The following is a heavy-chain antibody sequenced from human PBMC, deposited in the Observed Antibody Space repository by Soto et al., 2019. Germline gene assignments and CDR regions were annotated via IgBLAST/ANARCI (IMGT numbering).Heavy chain of an antibody. D-gene: IGHD6-19*01. V-gene: IGHV3-72*01. Sequence: PGESLKISCAASGFSFSDHFMDWVRQAPGKGLEWVARTKDKVNTIYAASVAGRFTVSRGYSESSLYLQMRGLRTEDTAVYYCASPQRTSSGWSYYWGQGTLVTAPQ. CDR2: TKDKVNT. CDR1: GFSFSDHF. J-gene: IGHJ4*02. CDR3: ASPQRTSSGWSYY.